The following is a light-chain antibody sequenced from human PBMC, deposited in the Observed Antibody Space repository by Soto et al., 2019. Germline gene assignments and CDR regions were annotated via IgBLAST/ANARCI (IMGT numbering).Light chain of an antibody. CDR2: RNN. Sequence: QSVVTQPPSASGAPGRGAPIFFFGGGSKIESNFLYWYQQFPGTAPRLLIYRNNQRPSGVPDRFSGSKSGTSASLAISALRSEDEADYYCTVWDDSLRGRLFGGGTKITVL. CDR1: GSKIESNF. V-gene: IGLV1-47*01. CDR3: TVWDDSLRGRL. J-gene: IGLJ2*01.